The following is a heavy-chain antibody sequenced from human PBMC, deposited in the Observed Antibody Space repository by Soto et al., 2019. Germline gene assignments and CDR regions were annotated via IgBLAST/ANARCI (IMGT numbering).Heavy chain of an antibody. V-gene: IGHV3-74*01. D-gene: IGHD2-21*01. CDR3: SRGERGAFDL. J-gene: IGHJ3*01. Sequence: PGGSLRLSCAASGFTFSYYWMHWVRQAPGQGLVWVSRIHSDGSSTTYADSVKGRFTISRDNVKNTLYLQMNSLRAEDTAVYYCSRGERGAFDLWGQGTMVTVSS. CDR2: IHSDGSST. CDR1: GFTFSYYW.